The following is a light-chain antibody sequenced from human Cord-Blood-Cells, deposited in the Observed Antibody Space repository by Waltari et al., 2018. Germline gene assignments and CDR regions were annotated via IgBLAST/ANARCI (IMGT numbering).Light chain of an antibody. CDR2: DVS. Sequence: QSALTQPASVSGSPGQSITISCTGTSSDVGGYNYVSCYQQHPGKAPKLMIYDVSNRPSGGSNRVSGSKSGNTASLTISGLQAEDEADYYCSSYTSSSTLVFGGGTKLTVL. V-gene: IGLV2-14*01. CDR3: SSYTSSSTLV. J-gene: IGLJ3*02. CDR1: SSDVGGYNY.